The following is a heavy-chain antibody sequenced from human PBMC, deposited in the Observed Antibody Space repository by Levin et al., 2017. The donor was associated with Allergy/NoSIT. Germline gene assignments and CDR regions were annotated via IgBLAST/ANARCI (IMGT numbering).Heavy chain of an antibody. V-gene: IGHV1-18*01. J-gene: IGHJ3*02. CDR1: GFTFTFYA. CDR3: ARERTETAADTLEI. Sequence: ASVKVSCKASGFTFTFYAFTWVRQAPGQGLEWMGWISPYNGDTKYAQKFQDRVTMTTDTSTSTAYLELRSLRSEDTAMYYCARERTETAADTLEIWGQGTMVTVSS. D-gene: IGHD5-18*01. CDR2: ISPYNGDT.